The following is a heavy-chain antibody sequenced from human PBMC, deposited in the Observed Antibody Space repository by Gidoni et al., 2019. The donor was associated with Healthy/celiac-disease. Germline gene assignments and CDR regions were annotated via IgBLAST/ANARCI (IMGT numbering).Heavy chain of an antibody. J-gene: IGHJ4*02. V-gene: IGHV3-23*01. Sequence: EVQLLESGGGLVQPGGSLRLSCAAPGFTFSSYAMSWVRQAPGKGLEWVSAISGSGGSTYYADSVKGRFTISRDNSKNTLYLQMNSLRAEDTAVYYYATSPLMEPHDYWGQGTLVTVSS. CDR2: ISGSGGST. D-gene: IGHD1-1*01. CDR1: GFTFSSYA. CDR3: ATSPLMEPHDY.